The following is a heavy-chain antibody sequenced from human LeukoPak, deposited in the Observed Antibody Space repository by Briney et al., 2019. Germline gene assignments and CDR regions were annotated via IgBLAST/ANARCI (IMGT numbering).Heavy chain of an antibody. J-gene: IGHJ3*02. D-gene: IGHD1-26*01. CDR3: AREPYSGSYSRDAFDI. V-gene: IGHV4-59*01. CDR2: IYYSGST. CDR1: GGSISSYY. Sequence: PSETLSLTCTVSGGSISSYYWSWIRQPPGKGLEWIGYIYYSGSTNYNPSLKSRVTISVDTSKNQFSLKLSSVTAADTAVYYCAREPYSGSYSRDAFDIWGQGTMVTVSS.